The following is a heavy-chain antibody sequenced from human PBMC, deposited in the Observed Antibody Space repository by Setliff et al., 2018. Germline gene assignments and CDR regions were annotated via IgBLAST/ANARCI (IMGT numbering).Heavy chain of an antibody. J-gene: IGHJ3*01. CDR2: IYHSGSA. D-gene: IGHD1-26*01. CDR1: GDSISSGDCF. Sequence: SETLSLTCTVSGDSISSGDCFWSWIRQPPGKGLEWIAYIYHSGSAYYNPSLKSRVTMSVDTSKNQFSLHLTSVTAADTAVYYCAREVGTSTSSDAFDVWGQGMKVTVSS. V-gene: IGHV4-30-4*08. CDR3: AREVGTSTSSDAFDV.